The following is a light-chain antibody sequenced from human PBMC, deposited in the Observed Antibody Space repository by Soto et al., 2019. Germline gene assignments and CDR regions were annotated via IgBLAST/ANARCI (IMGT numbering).Light chain of an antibody. V-gene: IGLV3-21*02. CDR2: DDS. CDR3: QVWDSSSDPFYV. CDR1: NIGSKS. J-gene: IGLJ1*01. Sequence: SYELTQPPSVSVAPGQTARITCGGNNIGSKSVHWYQQKQGQAPVLVVYDDSDRPSGIPERFSGSNSGNTATLTIIRVEAGDEADYYCQVWDSSSDPFYVFGTGTKLTVL.